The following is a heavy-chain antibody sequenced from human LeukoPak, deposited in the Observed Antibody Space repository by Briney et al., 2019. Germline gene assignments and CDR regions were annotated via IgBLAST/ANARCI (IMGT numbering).Heavy chain of an antibody. Sequence: SQTLSLTCTVSGGSISSGGYYWSWIRQPPGKGLEWIGYIYHSGSTYYNPSLKSRVTISVDRSKNQFSLKLSSVTAADTAVYYCASQSHYAGDYWGQGTLVTVSS. V-gene: IGHV4-30-2*01. J-gene: IGHJ4*02. D-gene: IGHD4-17*01. CDR2: IYHSGST. CDR1: GGSISSGGYY. CDR3: ASQSHYAGDY.